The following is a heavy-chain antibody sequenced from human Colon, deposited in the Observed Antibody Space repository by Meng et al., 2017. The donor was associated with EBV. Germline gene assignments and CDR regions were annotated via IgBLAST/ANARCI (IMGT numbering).Heavy chain of an antibody. Sequence: LQLQESGAGLVQPSETLAPTCTVSGGSISSSYYYWGWVRQPPGKGLQWIGTIYHSGSTSYNPSLQSRVTMFVDTSKNQFSLMLTSGTATDTAVYYCARRRGGSGRDCWGQGTLVTVSS. D-gene: IGHD3-10*01. V-gene: IGHV4-39*01. J-gene: IGHJ4*02. CDR1: GGSISSSYYY. CDR2: IYHSGST. CDR3: ARRRGGSGRDC.